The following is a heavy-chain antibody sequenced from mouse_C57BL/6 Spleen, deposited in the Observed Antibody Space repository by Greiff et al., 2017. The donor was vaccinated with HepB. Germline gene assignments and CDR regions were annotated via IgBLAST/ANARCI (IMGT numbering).Heavy chain of an antibody. CDR2: ISDGGSYT. CDR3: ARDYYGIPWYAMDY. V-gene: IGHV5-4*01. J-gene: IGHJ4*01. Sequence: EVMLVESGGGLVKPGGSLKLSCAASGFTFSSYAMSWVRQTPEKRLEWVATISDGGSYTYYPDNVKGRFTISRDNAKNNLYLQMSHLKSEDTAMYYCARDYYGIPWYAMDYWGQGTSVTVSS. CDR1: GFTFSSYA. D-gene: IGHD1-1*01.